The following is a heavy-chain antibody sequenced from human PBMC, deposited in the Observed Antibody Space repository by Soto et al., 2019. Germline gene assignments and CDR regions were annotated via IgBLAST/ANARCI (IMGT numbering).Heavy chain of an antibody. CDR2: ITSDTNTI. CDR1: GFRFSIYS. CDR3: ARSVEGHFDY. Sequence: EVQLVESGGGLVHPGGSLRLSCGASGFRFSIYSMNWVRQARGKGLEWSAYITSDTNTIKYADSVKGRFTISRDNDKNLVFLQMNSLRDEDTAVYYCARSVEGHFDYWGQGTVVTVSA. D-gene: IGHD6-19*01. V-gene: IGHV3-48*02. J-gene: IGHJ4*02.